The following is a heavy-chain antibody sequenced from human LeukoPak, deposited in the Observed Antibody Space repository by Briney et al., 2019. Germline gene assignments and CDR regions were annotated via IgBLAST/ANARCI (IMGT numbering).Heavy chain of an antibody. CDR2: ISGRGGST. J-gene: IGHJ4*02. V-gene: IGHV3-23*01. CDR3: AKDGITGTTPDY. Sequence: PGGSLRLSCAASGFTFSSYAMSWVRQAPGKGLEWVSAISGRGGSTYYADSVKGRFTISRDNSENTLYLQMNSLRAEDTAVYYCAKDGITGTTPDYWGQGTLVTVSS. D-gene: IGHD1-7*01. CDR1: GFTFSSYA.